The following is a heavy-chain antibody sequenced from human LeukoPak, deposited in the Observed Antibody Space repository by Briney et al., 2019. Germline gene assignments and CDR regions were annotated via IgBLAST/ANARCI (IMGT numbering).Heavy chain of an antibody. Sequence: ASVKVSCKASGYTFTSYGISWVRQAPGQGLEWMGWISAYNGNTNYAQKLQGRVTMTTDTSTSTAYMELRSLRSDDTAVYYCASSLMGATTDYFDYWGQGTLVTVSS. J-gene: IGHJ4*02. CDR1: GYTFTSYG. D-gene: IGHD1-26*01. CDR3: ASSLMGATTDYFDY. CDR2: ISAYNGNT. V-gene: IGHV1-18*01.